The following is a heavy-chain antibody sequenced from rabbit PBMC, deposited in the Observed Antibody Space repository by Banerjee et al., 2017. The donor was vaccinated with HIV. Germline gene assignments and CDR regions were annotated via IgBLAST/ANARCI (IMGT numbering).Heavy chain of an antibody. J-gene: IGHJ4*01. CDR1: GFSFSSGY. CDR3: ARDLAGVIGWNFGL. Sequence: QSLEESGGDLVKPEGSLTLTCTASGFSFSSGYMSWVRQAPGKGLEWIACINTSSGNTVYASWAKGRFTISKTSSTTVTLQMTSLTAANTATYFCARDLAGVIGWNFGLWGPGTLVTVS. CDR2: INTSSGNT. V-gene: IGHV1S40*01. D-gene: IGHD4-1*01.